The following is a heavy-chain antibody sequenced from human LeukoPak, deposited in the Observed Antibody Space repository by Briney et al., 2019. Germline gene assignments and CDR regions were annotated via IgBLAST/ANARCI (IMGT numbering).Heavy chain of an antibody. CDR3: AKSAPYCSSTSCYTNY. D-gene: IGHD2-2*02. J-gene: IGHJ4*02. Sequence: TGGSLRLSCAASGFTFSSYAMSWVRQAPGKGLEWVSAISGSGGSTYYADSVKGRFTISRDNSKNTLYLQMNSLRAEDTAVYYCAKSAPYCSSTSCYTNYWGQGTLVTVSS. CDR2: ISGSGGST. V-gene: IGHV3-23*01. CDR1: GFTFSSYA.